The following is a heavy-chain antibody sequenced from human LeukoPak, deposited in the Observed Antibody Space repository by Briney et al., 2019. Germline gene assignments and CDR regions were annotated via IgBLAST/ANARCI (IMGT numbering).Heavy chain of an antibody. J-gene: IGHJ3*02. CDR3: ARDLGWFSGSYPGDI. Sequence: GGSLRLSCAASGFTFRSYAMHWVRQAPGKGLEWVAVISYDGGNKYSADSVKGRFTISRDNSKTTLYPQVNSLRCEDTAVYYCARDLGWFSGSYPGDIWGQGTMVTVSS. CDR2: ISYDGGNK. V-gene: IGHV3-30*01. D-gene: IGHD1-26*01. CDR1: GFTFRSYA.